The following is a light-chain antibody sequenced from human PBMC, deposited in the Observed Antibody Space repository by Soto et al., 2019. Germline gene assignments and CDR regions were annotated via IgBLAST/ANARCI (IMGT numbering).Light chain of an antibody. CDR1: SSDVGVSRS. CDR2: DVT. V-gene: IGLV2-11*01. J-gene: IGLJ1*01. CDR3: CSYEGMFL. Sequence: QSALTQPLSVSGSPGQSVTISCTGTSSDVGVSRSVSWYQQHPGKAPKLIISDVTKRPSGVPYRFSGSKSGNTASQTISGLQAADEADYYCCSYEGMFLFGNGKKVTVL.